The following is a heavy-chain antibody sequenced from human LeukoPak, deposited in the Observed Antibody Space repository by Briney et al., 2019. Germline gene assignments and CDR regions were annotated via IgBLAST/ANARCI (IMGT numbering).Heavy chain of an antibody. CDR3: ARELDSSSWYGFDY. J-gene: IGHJ4*02. CDR2: ISSSSSYI. D-gene: IGHD6-13*01. V-gene: IGHV3-21*01. CDR1: GFTFSSYS. Sequence: PGGSLRLSCAASGFTFSSYSMNWVRQAPGKGLEWVSSISSSSSYIYYADSVKGRFTISRDNAKNSLYLQMNSLRAEDTAVYYCARELDSSSWYGFDYWGQGTLVTVSS.